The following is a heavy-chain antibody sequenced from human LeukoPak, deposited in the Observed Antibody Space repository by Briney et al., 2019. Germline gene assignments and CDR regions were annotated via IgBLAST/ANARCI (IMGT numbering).Heavy chain of an antibody. V-gene: IGHV3-23*01. Sequence: TGGSLRPSCAASGFTFSSHAMSWVRQAPGKGLEWVSAISGSGGSTYYADSVKGRFTISRDNSKNTLYLQMNSLRAEDTAVYYCAKSVTSIFDYWGQGTLVTVSS. CDR1: GFTFSSHA. D-gene: IGHD2-2*01. CDR2: ISGSGGST. CDR3: AKSVTSIFDY. J-gene: IGHJ4*02.